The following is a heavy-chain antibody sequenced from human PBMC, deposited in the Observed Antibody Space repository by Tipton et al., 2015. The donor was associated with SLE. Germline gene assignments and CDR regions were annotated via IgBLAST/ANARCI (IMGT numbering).Heavy chain of an antibody. CDR3: ARVLGVVKSYYMDV. J-gene: IGHJ6*03. CDR2: INTSGST. CDR1: GGSISSGSYY. D-gene: IGHD3-3*01. V-gene: IGHV4-61*02. Sequence: TLSLTCTVSGGSISSGSYYWSWIRQPAGKGLEWIGRINTSGSTNYNPSLKSRVTISVDTSKNKFSLKLSSVTAADTAVYYCARVLGVVKSYYMDVWGKGTTVTVSS.